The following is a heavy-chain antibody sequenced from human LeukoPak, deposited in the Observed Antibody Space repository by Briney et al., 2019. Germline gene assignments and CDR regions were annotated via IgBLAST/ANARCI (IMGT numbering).Heavy chain of an antibody. V-gene: IGHV3-23*01. J-gene: IGHJ3*02. CDR3: AKDRAKGGLLDIDYDAFDI. CDR2: ISGSGGST. D-gene: IGHD1-26*01. CDR1: GFTFSNFG. Sequence: PGGSLRLSCAASGFTFSNFGMSWVRQAPGKGLEWVSVISGSGGSTYYADSVKGRFTISRDNSKNTLYLQMNSLRAEDTAVYYCAKDRAKGGLLDIDYDAFDIWGQGTMVTVSS.